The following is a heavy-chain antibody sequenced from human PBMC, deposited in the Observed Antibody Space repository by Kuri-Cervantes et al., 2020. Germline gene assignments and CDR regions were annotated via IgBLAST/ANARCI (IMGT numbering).Heavy chain of an antibody. J-gene: IGHJ6*02. CDR2: ISAYNGNT. V-gene: IGHV1-18*04. CDR3: ARNLAPSYYYGMDV. Sequence: ASVKVSCKASGYTFTGYYMHWVRQAPGQGLEWMGWISAYNGNTNYAQKLQGRVTMTTDTSTSTAYMELRSLRSDDTAVYYCARNLAPSYYYGMDVWGQGTTVTVSS. CDR1: GYTFTGYY. D-gene: IGHD3-16*01.